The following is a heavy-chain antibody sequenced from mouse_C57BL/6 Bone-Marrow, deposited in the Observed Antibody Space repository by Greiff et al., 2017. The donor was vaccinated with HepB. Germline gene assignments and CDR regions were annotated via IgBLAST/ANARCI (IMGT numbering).Heavy chain of an antibody. CDR2: IYPSDSET. CDR1: GYTFTSYW. J-gene: IGHJ3*01. CDR3: ARMSYDYGWFAY. Sequence: VQLQQPGAELVRPGSSVKLSCKASGYTFTSYWMDWVKQRPGQGLEWIGNIYPSDSETHYNQKFKDKATLTVDKSSSTAYMQLSSLTSEDSAVYYCARMSYDYGWFAYWGQGTLVTVSA. D-gene: IGHD2-4*01. V-gene: IGHV1-61*01.